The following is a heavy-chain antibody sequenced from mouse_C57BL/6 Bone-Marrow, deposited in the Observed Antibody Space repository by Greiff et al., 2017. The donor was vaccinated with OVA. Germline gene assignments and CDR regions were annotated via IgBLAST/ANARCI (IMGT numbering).Heavy chain of an antibody. CDR1: GYTFTDYY. CDR2: INPNNGGT. D-gene: IGHD2-2*01. V-gene: IGHV1-26*01. J-gene: IGHJ4*01. Sequence: VQLQQSGPELVKPGASVKISCKASGYTFTDYYMNWVKQSHGKSLEWIGDINPNNGGTSYNQKFKGKATLTVDKSSSTAYMELRSLTSEDSAVYYCARRRKMVTTRLYAMDYWGQGTSVTVSS. CDR3: ARRRKMVTTRLYAMDY.